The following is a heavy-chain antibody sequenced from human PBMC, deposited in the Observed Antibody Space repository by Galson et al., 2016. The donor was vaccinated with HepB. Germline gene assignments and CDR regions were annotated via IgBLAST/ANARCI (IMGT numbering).Heavy chain of an antibody. CDR3: ATWNDGYFDN. CDR1: GFIFSTYS. D-gene: IGHD1-1*01. V-gene: IGHV3-21*01. Sequence: SLRLSCAASGFIFSTYSMNWVRQAPGKGLEWVASITSSASSIYYADSVKGRFSISRDNAMNSVYLQMNSLRVEDTAVFYCATWNDGYFDNWGQGTLVTVSS. J-gene: IGHJ4*02. CDR2: ITSSASSI.